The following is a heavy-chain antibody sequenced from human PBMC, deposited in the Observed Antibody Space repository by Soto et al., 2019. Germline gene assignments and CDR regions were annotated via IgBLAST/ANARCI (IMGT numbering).Heavy chain of an antibody. V-gene: IGHV1-3*01. J-gene: IGHJ6*02. Sequence: ASVKVSCKASGYTFTSYAMHWVRQAPGQRLERMGWINAGNGNTKCSQKFQGRVTITRDTSASTAYMELSSLRSEDTAVYYCASLLGYCSSTSCYGYYYGMDVWGQGTTVTVSS. CDR1: GYTFTSYA. CDR3: ASLLGYCSSTSCYGYYYGMDV. D-gene: IGHD2-2*01. CDR2: INAGNGNT.